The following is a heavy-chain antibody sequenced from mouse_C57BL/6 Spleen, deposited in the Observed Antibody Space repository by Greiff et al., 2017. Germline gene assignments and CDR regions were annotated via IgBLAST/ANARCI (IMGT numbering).Heavy chain of an antibody. D-gene: IGHD1-1*01. Sequence: EVQLQQSVAELVRPGASVKLSCTASGFNIKNTYMHWVKQRPEQGLEWIGRIDPANGNTKYAPKFQGKATITADTSSNTAYLQLSSLTSEDTAIYYCASRGLYYGSSRSWGNYWGQGTTLTVSS. CDR2: IDPANGNT. V-gene: IGHV14-3*01. J-gene: IGHJ2*01. CDR3: ASRGLYYGSSRSWGNY. CDR1: GFNIKNTY.